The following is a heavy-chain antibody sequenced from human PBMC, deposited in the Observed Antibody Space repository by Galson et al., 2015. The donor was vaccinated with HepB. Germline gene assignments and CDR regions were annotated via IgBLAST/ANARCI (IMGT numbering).Heavy chain of an antibody. D-gene: IGHD2-2*01. V-gene: IGHV3-30-3*01. J-gene: IGHJ6*02. CDR3: ARDLVPYCSSTSCYGDGMDV. CDR2: ISYDGSNK. CDR1: GFTFSSYV. Sequence: SLRLSCAASGFTFSSYVMHWVRQAPGKGLEWVAVISYDGSNKYYADSVKGRFTISRDNSKNTLYLQMNSLRAEDTAVYYCARDLVPYCSSTSCYGDGMDVWGQGTTVSVSS.